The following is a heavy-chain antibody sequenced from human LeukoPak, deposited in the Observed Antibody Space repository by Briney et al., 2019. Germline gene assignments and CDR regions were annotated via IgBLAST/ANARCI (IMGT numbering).Heavy chain of an antibody. CDR3: ARQPFYCSGGSCYDFDY. J-gene: IGHJ4*02. CDR2: IYPGDSDT. V-gene: IGHV5-51*01. D-gene: IGHD2-15*01. CDR1: GYSFTSYW. Sequence: PGESLKISCKGSGYSFTSYWIGWVRQMPGKGLEWMGIIYPGDSDTRYSPSFQGQVTISADKSISTAYLQWSSLKASDTAMYYCARQPFYCSGGSCYDFDYWGQGTLVTVSS.